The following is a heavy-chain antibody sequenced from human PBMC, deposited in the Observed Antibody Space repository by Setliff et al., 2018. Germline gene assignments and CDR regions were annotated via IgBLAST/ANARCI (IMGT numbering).Heavy chain of an antibody. V-gene: IGHV4-38-2*02. CDR3: ASQGEMISPWGYGMDV. D-gene: IGHD3-16*01. J-gene: IGHJ6*02. CDR2: IYHSGST. Sequence: ETLSLTCTVSGYSISSGYYWGWIRQPPGKGLEWIGSIYHSGSTYYNPSLKSRVTISVDRSKNQFSLKLSSVTAADTAVYYCASQGEMISPWGYGMDVWGQGTTVTVSS. CDR1: GYSISSGYY.